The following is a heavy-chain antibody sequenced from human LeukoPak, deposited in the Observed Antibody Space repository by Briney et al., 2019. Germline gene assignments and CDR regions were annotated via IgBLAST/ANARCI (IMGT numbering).Heavy chain of an antibody. J-gene: IGHJ4*02. D-gene: IGHD6-19*01. CDR1: AFTFSSYW. V-gene: IGHV3-7*01. Sequence: PGGSLRLSCAASAFTFSSYWMNWVRQAPGKGLEWVANIKQGGSEKYYVDSVKGRFTISRDNAKNSLYLQMNSLRAEDTAVYYCATDSSGWFDYWGQGALVTVSS. CDR3: ATDSSGWFDY. CDR2: IKQGGSEK.